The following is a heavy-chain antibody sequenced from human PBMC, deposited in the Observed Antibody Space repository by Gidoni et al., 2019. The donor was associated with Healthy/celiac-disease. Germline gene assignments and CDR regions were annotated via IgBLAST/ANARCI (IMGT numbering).Heavy chain of an antibody. V-gene: IGHV4-61*02. Sequence: GTILEWIGRIYTSGSTNYNPSLKSRVTISVDTSKNQFSLKLSSVTAADTAVYYCARDGYNPCWGQGTLVTVSS. J-gene: IGHJ4*02. D-gene: IGHD5-12*01. CDR3: ARDGYNPC. CDR2: IYTSGST.